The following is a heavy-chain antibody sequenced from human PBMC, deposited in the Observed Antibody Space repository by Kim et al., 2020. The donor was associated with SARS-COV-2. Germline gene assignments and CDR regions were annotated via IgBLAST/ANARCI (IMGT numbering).Heavy chain of an antibody. CDR2: IYYSGST. V-gene: IGHV4-39*07. Sequence: SETLSLTCTVSGGSISSSSYYWGWIRQPPGKGLEWIGSIYYSGSTYYNPSLKSRVTISVDTSKNQFSLKLSSVTAADTAVYYCARDGNWNEPPYYYYYGMDVWGQGTTVTVSS. J-gene: IGHJ6*02. D-gene: IGHD1-1*01. CDR3: ARDGNWNEPPYYYYYGMDV. CDR1: GGSISSSSYY.